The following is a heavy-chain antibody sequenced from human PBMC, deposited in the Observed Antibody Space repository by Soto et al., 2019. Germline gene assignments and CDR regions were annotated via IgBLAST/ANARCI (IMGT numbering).Heavy chain of an antibody. D-gene: IGHD6-19*01. J-gene: IGHJ4*02. CDR1: GFTFSSYG. Sequence: QVQLVESGGGVVQPGRSLRLSCAASGFTFSSYGMHWVRQAPGKGLEWVAVIWYDGSNKYYADSVKGRFTISRDNSKNTLYLQMNSLRAEDTAVYYCARGIGIEVAGQPHFDYWGQGTLVTVSS. CDR2: IWYDGSNK. CDR3: ARGIGIEVAGQPHFDY. V-gene: IGHV3-33*01.